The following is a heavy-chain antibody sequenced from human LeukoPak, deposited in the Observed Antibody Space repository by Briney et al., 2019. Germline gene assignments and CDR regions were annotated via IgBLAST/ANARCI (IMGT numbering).Heavy chain of an antibody. Sequence: PSETLSLTCTVSGGSISSSSYYWGWIRQPPGKGLEWIGSIYYSGSTYYNPSLKSRVTISVDTSKNQFSLKLSSVTAADTAVYYCASAPGWELREGNVDAFDIWGQGTMVTVSS. D-gene: IGHD1-26*01. CDR2: IYYSGST. CDR1: GGSISSSSYY. CDR3: ASAPGWELREGNVDAFDI. V-gene: IGHV4-39*07. J-gene: IGHJ3*02.